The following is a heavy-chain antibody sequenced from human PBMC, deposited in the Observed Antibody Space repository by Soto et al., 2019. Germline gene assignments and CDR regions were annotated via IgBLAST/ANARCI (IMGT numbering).Heavy chain of an antibody. CDR3: AKSTAQYYDISAYDY. J-gene: IGHJ4*02. CDR1: GFTFSSYA. Sequence: PGGSLRLSCAASGFTFSSYAMSWVRQAPGKGLEWVSGISGSGAGTQYADSVKGRFTISRDNSKNTLFLQMNSLRAEDSAVFYCAKSTAQYYDISAYDYRGQGTLVTVSS. D-gene: IGHD3-22*01. V-gene: IGHV3-23*01. CDR2: ISGSGAGT.